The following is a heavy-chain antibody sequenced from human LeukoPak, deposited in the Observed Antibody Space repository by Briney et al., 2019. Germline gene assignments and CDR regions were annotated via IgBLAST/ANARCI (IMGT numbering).Heavy chain of an antibody. Sequence: ASVKVSCKASGGTFSSYAISWVRQAPGQGLEWMGGIIPIFGTANYAQKFQGRVTITTDESTSTAYMELSSLRSEDTAVYYCTRGVTTYYYDSSGYGYMDVWGKGTTVTVSS. CDR1: GGTFSSYA. D-gene: IGHD3-22*01. V-gene: IGHV1-69*05. CDR2: IIPIFGTA. J-gene: IGHJ6*03. CDR3: TRGVTTYYYDSSGYGYMDV.